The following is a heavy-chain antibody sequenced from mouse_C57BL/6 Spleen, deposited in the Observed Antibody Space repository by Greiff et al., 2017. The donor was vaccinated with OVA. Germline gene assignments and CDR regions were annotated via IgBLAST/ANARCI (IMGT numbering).Heavy chain of an antibody. V-gene: IGHV1-82*01. CDR1: GYAFRSSW. CDR3: ARSGLGYFDY. J-gene: IGHJ2*01. CDR2: IYPGDGDT. Sequence: QVQLQQSGPELVKPGASVKISCKASGYAFRSSWMNWVKQRPGKGLEWIGRIYPGDGDTNYNGKFKGKATLTADKSSSTAYMQLSSLTSEDSAVYFCARSGLGYFDYWGQGTTLTVSS. D-gene: IGHD3-2*02.